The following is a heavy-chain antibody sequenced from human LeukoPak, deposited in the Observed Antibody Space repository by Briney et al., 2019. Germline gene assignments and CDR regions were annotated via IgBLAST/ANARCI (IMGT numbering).Heavy chain of an antibody. V-gene: IGHV1-3*01. J-gene: IGHJ4*02. CDR1: GDTFTSYA. D-gene: IGHD3-10*01. CDR2: INAGNGNT. Sequence: ASVKVSRKASGDTFTSYAMHWVRQAPGQRLEWMGWINAGNGNTKYSQKFQGRVTVTRDTPATTAYMELSSLRAEDTAVYYCARAGRPMIGGVTPLEHFDSWGQGTLVTVSS. CDR3: ARAGRPMIGGVTPLEHFDS.